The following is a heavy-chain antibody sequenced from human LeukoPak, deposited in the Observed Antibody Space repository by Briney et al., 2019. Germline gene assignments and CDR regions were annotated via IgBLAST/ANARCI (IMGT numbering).Heavy chain of an antibody. D-gene: IGHD3-3*01. CDR2: FDPEDGET. Sequence: GASVKVSCKVSGYTLTELSMYWVRQAPGKGLEWMGGFDPEDGETIYAQNFQGRVTMTEDTSTDTAYMELSSLRSEDTAVYYCASRGGLGYDFWSGYRRRIDTFDIWGQGTVVTVSS. CDR3: ASRGGLGYDFWSGYRRRIDTFDI. J-gene: IGHJ3*02. V-gene: IGHV1-24*01. CDR1: GYTLTELS.